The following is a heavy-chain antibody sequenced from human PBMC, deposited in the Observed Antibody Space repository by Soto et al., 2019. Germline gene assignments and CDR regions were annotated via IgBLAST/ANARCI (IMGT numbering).Heavy chain of an antibody. Sequence: GASVKVSCKASGYTFTGYYMHWVRQAPGQGLEWMGWINPNSGGTNYAQKFQGRVTMTRDTSISTAYMELSRLRSDDTAVYYCAREGGHCSSTSCYPLGEPWGQGTLVTVSS. D-gene: IGHD2-2*01. CDR2: INPNSGGT. J-gene: IGHJ5*02. CDR3: AREGGHCSSTSCYPLGEP. CDR1: GYTFTGYY. V-gene: IGHV1-2*02.